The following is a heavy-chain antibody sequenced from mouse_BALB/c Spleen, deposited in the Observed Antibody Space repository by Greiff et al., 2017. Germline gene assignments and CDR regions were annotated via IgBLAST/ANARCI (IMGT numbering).Heavy chain of an antibody. J-gene: IGHJ4*01. D-gene: IGHD2-4*01. V-gene: IGHV1-63*02. CDR1: GYTFTNYW. Sequence: QVQLKQSGAELVRPGTSVKISCKASGYTFTNYWLGWVKQRPGHGLEWIGDIYPGGGYTNYNEKFKGKATLTADTSSSTAYMQLSSLTSEDSAVYFCARLGITTDYYAMDYWGQGTSVTVSS. CDR2: IYPGGGYT. CDR3: ARLGITTDYYAMDY.